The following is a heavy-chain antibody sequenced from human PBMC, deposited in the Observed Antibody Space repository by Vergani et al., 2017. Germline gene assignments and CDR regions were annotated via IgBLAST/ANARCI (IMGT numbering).Heavy chain of an antibody. J-gene: IGHJ5*02. Sequence: QVRLQESGPGLVKPSETLPLTCSVSGGSMSGYYWSWIRQPPGKELEWIGYMYHSGSTNYNPSLETRVTISGDTSKNQFSLKLNSVTAADTAVYYCGRVADFYGLGSRLLDLWGQGILVTVSS. D-gene: IGHD3-10*01. V-gene: IGHV4-59*01. CDR1: GGSMSGYY. CDR2: MYHSGST. CDR3: GRVADFYGLGSRLLDL.